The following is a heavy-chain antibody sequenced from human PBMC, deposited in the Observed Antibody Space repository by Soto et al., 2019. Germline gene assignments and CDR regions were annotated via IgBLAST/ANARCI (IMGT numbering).Heavy chain of an antibody. V-gene: IGHV4-4*07. CDR3: ARDMCGGDCYLYYYYGMDV. D-gene: IGHD2-21*02. Sequence: SETLSLTCTFSGGSISSYYWSWIRQPAGKGLEWIGRIYTSGSTNYDPSLKSRVTMSVDTSKNQFSLKLSSVTAADTAVYYCARDMCGGDCYLYYYYGMDVWGQGTTVTVSS. CDR1: GGSISSYY. J-gene: IGHJ6*02. CDR2: IYTSGST.